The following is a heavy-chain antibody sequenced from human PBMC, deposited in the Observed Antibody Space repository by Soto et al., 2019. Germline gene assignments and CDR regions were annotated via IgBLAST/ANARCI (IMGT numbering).Heavy chain of an antibody. CDR2: IYYSGST. D-gene: IGHD3-10*01. V-gene: IGHV4-31*03. CDR3: ASWRLYSLDAFDI. CDR1: GGSISSGGYY. J-gene: IGHJ3*02. Sequence: SETLSLTCTVSGGSISSGGYYWSWIRQHPGKGLEWIGYIYYSGSTYYNPSLKSRVTISVDTSKNQFSLKLSSVTAADTAVYYRASWRLYSLDAFDIWGQGTMVTVSS.